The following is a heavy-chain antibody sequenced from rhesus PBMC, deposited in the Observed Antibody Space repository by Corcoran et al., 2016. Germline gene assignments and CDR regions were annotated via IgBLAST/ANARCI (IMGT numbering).Heavy chain of an antibody. D-gene: IGHD6-31*01. CDR1: GGSISSSNW. J-gene: IGHJ4*01. CDR2: ITYSGST. V-gene: IGHV4-122*02. Sequence: QVQLQESGPGLVKPSETLSLTCAVSGGSISSSNWWSWIRQPPGKGLVWIGSITYSGSTRYNPSLKSRVTISRDTSKNQFSLKLTSVTAADTAIYYCARCIAAAGNCYFDFWGQGVLVTVSS. CDR3: ARCIAAAGNCYFDF.